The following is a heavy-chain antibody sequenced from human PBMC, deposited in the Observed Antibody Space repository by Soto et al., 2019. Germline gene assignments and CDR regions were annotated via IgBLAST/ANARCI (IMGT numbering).Heavy chain of an antibody. V-gene: IGHV1-18*04. CDR1: GYTFTSYG. J-gene: IGHJ4*02. Sequence: GASVKVSCKASGYTFTSYGLNWVRRAPGQGLEWMGRIASHDGSTVSAQSFQGRLTLTRDTFTNTAYLELGALTSDDTGLYFCWRNDGDDSTNFWGQGTLVTVPS. CDR3: WRNDGDDSTNF. D-gene: IGHD3-22*01. CDR2: IASHDGST.